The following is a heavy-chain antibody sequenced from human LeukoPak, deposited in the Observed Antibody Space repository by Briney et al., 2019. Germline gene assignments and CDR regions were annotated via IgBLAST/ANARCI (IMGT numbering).Heavy chain of an antibody. CDR2: INPTSGGT. Sequence: ASVKVSCKASGYTFTGYYMHWVRQAPGQGLEWMGWINPTSGGTNYAQKFQGRVTMTRDTSISTAYMELSRLRSDDTAVYYCARVVGATDYYYYYGMDVWGQGTTVTVSS. CDR3: ARVVGATDYYYYYGMDV. D-gene: IGHD1-26*01. CDR1: GYTFTGYY. V-gene: IGHV1-2*02. J-gene: IGHJ6*02.